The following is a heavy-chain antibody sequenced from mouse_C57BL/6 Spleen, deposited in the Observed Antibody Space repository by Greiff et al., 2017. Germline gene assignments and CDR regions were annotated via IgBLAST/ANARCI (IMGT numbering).Heavy chain of an antibody. CDR2: INPSSGYT. V-gene: IGHV1-4*01. Sequence: VQLQQSGAELARPGASVKMSCKASGYTFTSYTMHWVKQRPGQGLEWIGYINPSSGYTKYNQKFKDKAPLTADKSASTAYMQLSSLTSEDSAVYYCARESPTGTPFAYWGQGTLVTVSA. CDR3: ARESPTGTPFAY. CDR1: GYTFTSYT. D-gene: IGHD4-1*02. J-gene: IGHJ3*01.